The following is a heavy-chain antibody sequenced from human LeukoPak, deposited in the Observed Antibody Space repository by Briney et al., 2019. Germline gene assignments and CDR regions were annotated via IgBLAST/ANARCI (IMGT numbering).Heavy chain of an antibody. CDR1: GFTFSSYS. J-gene: IGHJ4*02. D-gene: IGHD1-26*01. Sequence: GGSLRLSCAASGFTFSSYSMNWVRQAPGKGLEWVSSISSSSSYIYYADSVKGRFTISRDNAKNSLYLQMNGLRAEDTAVYYCARDGDEWELLTYLRYWGQGTLVTVSS. CDR3: ARDGDEWELLTYLRY. V-gene: IGHV3-21*01. CDR2: ISSSSSYI.